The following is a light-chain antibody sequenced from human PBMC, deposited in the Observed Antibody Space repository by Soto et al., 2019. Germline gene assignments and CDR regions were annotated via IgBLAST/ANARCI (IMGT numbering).Light chain of an antibody. CDR2: GAS. CDR3: QQYGSSPRT. CDR1: QSVSSSY. Sequence: EIVMTQSPVTLSVSPGERATLSCRSSQSVSSSYLAWYQQNSGQAPRLLVYGASSRAAGIPDRFSGSGSGTDFTLTISRLEPEDFAVYYCQQYGSSPRTFGQGTKVDI. V-gene: IGKV3-20*01. J-gene: IGKJ1*01.